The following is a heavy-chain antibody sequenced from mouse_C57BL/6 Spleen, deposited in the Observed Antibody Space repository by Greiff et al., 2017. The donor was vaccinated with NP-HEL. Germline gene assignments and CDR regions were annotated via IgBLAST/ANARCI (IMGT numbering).Heavy chain of an antibody. CDR3: ARSMFTTDY. CDR1: GYTFTSYW. V-gene: IGHV1-64*01. D-gene: IGHD2-2*01. Sequence: QVQLQQSGAELVKPGASVKLSCKASGYTFTSYWMHWVKQRPGQGLEWIGMIHPNSGSTNYNEKFKSKATLTVDNSSSTAYMQLSSLTSEDSAVYYCARSMFTTDYWGQGTTLTVSS. J-gene: IGHJ2*01. CDR2: IHPNSGST.